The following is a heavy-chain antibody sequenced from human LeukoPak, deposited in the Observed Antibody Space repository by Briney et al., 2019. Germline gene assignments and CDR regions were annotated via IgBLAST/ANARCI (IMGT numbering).Heavy chain of an antibody. Sequence: GGSLRLSCAASGFTFNKYWMSWVREAPGEGLEWVGNIKQNGSKIYYGDSVKGRFTISRDDAKNSLYLQMNRLRAEDTAVYYCARIPYSGTWYWFDPWGQGTLVTVSS. CDR2: IKQNGSKI. CDR3: ARIPYSGTWYWFDP. D-gene: IGHD5-12*01. J-gene: IGHJ5*02. CDR1: GFTFNKYW. V-gene: IGHV3-7*03.